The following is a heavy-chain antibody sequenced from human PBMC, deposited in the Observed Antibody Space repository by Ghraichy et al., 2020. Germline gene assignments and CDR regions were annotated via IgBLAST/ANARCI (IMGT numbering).Heavy chain of an antibody. CDR2: ITGSADST. CDR1: GFTFSNYA. V-gene: IGHV3-23*01. Sequence: GGSLRLSCVASGFTFSNYAMAWVRQAPGRGLEWVSVITGSADSTYYADSVKGRFTISRDNSKNTVFLQMNSLRTEDTAVYYCAKDSYGSFDYWGQGTLVTVSS. D-gene: IGHD3-10*01. J-gene: IGHJ4*02. CDR3: AKDSYGSFDY.